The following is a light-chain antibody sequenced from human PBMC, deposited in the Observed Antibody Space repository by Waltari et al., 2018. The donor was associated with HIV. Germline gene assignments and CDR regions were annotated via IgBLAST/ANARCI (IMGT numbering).Light chain of an antibody. Sequence: QSALTQPRSVSGSPGQSVTISCPGTSSDVGGYNYVSWYQQHPGQAPKLMMYDVSKRPSGVPDRFSGSKSGNTASLTISGLQAEDEADYYCCSYAGSYSWVFGGGTKLTVL. CDR2: DVS. J-gene: IGLJ3*02. V-gene: IGLV2-11*01. CDR3: CSYAGSYSWV. CDR1: SSDVGGYNY.